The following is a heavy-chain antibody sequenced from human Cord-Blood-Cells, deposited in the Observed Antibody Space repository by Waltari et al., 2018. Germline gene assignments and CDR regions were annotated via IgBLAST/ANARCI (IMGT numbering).Heavy chain of an antibody. CDR3: AKDLSSGSYYYYYYMDV. Sequence: EVQLLESGGGLVQPGGSLRLPCAASGFTFSSYAMSWVRQAPGKGLEWVSAISVSGGSTYYADSVKGRFTISRDNSKNTLYLQMNSLRAEDTAVYYCAKDLSSGSYYYYYYMDVWGKGTTVTVSS. CDR1: GFTFSSYA. J-gene: IGHJ6*03. V-gene: IGHV3-23*01. CDR2: ISVSGGST. D-gene: IGHD1-26*01.